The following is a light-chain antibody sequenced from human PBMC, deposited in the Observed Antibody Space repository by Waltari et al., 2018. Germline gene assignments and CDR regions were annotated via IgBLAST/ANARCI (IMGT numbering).Light chain of an antibody. V-gene: IGLV1-40*01. Sequence: QSVLTQPPSVSGAPGQRVTLSCTGSSSNLGADYYVHWYQKLPGTAPKLLIQGNKNRPSGVPDRFSGSKSGASASLAIAGLRAEDEGEYYCQSYDTILSVSVFGGGTKVTVL. J-gene: IGLJ2*01. CDR1: SSNLGADYY. CDR3: QSYDTILSVSV. CDR2: GNK.